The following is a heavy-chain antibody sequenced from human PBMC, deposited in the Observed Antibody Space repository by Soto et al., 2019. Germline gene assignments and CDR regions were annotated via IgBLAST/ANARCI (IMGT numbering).Heavy chain of an antibody. CDR1: GFTFSSYA. J-gene: IGHJ4*02. D-gene: IGHD1-1*01. Sequence: AGGSLRLSCAASGFTFSSYAMSWVRQAPGEGLEWVSSISGSGGGTYYADSVKGRFTFSRDNSKNTLYLQMNSLRAEDTAVYYCAKFGMATTKRSPPYYIDYWGQGALVTVSS. V-gene: IGHV3-23*01. CDR3: AKFGMATTKRSPPYYIDY. CDR2: ISGSGGGT.